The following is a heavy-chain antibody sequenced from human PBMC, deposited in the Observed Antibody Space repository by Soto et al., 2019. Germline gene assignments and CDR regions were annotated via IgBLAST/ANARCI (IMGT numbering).Heavy chain of an antibody. J-gene: IGHJ4*02. CDR2: ISYDGSNK. D-gene: IGHD3-10*01. Sequence: QVQLVESGGGVVQPGRSLRLSCAASGFTFSSYAMHWVRQAPGKGLEWVAVISYDGSNKYYADSVKGRFTISRDNSKNTLYLQMNSLRAEDTAVYYCSRDHGSGSYYPFDYWGQGTLVTVSS. CDR1: GFTFSSYA. V-gene: IGHV3-30-3*01. CDR3: SRDHGSGSYYPFDY.